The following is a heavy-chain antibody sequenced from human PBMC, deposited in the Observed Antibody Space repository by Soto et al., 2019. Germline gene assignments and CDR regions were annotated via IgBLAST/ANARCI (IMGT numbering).Heavy chain of an antibody. CDR2: IYHSGST. V-gene: IGHV4-59*12. CDR1: GGSISSYY. J-gene: IGHJ6*02. D-gene: IGHD4-17*01. CDR3: ASSLTTVYYYGMDV. Sequence: KPSETLSLTCTVSGGSISSYYWSWIRQPPGKGLEWIGYIYHSGSTYYNPSLKSRVTISVDRSKNQFSLKLSSVTAADTAVYYCASSLTTVYYYGMDVWGQGTTVTVSS.